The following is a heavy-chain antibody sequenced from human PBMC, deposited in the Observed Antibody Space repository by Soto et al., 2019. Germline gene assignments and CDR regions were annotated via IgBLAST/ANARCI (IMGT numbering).Heavy chain of an antibody. CDR1: GIEFSNYP. V-gene: IGHV3-23*01. CDR2: SSASGRSR. D-gene: IGHD3-9*01. J-gene: IGHJ4*02. Sequence: GGSLRLSCVSSGIEFSNYPISWVRQAPGKGLGWVSISSASGRSRYHAKSVKGRVTISRGNSKNTLYLHITNPRAEDTALNYFQKDGYCLDVYFDEWGQGTPVTVSS. CDR3: QKDGYCLDVYFDE.